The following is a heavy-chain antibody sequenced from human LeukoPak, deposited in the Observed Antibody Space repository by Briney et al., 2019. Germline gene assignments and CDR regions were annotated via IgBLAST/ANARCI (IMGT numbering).Heavy chain of an antibody. J-gene: IGHJ5*02. D-gene: IGHD5-18*01. V-gene: IGHV1/OR15-3*02. Sequence: ASVKVSCKASGYTFTGYYMHWVRQAPGQGLEWMGWINAGNGNTKYSQKFQGRVTITRDTSASTAYMELSSLRSEDTAVYYCASRWSSFGWFDPWGQGTLVTVSS. CDR1: GYTFTGYY. CDR3: ASRWSSFGWFDP. CDR2: INAGNGNT.